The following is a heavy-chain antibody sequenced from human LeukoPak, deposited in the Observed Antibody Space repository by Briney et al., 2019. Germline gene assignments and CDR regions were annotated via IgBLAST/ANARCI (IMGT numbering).Heavy chain of an antibody. CDR3: ARIGYSSSSLDY. D-gene: IGHD6-6*01. CDR1: GFTFSNYW. Sequence: GSLRLSCAASGFTFSNYWMSWVRQAPGKGLEWVANIKQDGSVKYYVDSVKGRFTISRDNAKNSLYLQMISLRAEDTAVYYCARIGYSSSSLDYWGQGTLVTVSS. J-gene: IGHJ4*02. CDR2: IKQDGSVK. V-gene: IGHV3-7*01.